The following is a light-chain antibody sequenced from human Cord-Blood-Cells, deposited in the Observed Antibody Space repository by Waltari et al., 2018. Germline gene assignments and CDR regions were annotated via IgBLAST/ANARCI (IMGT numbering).Light chain of an antibody. CDR1: QDISNY. CDR3: QQYDNRPPGFT. CDR2: DAS. Sequence: DIQMTQSPSSLSAFVGDRVNIPCQASQDISNYLNWYQQKPGKAPKLLIYDASNLETDVPSRFSGSGSGTDFTFTISSLQPEDIATYYCQQYDNRPPGFTFGPGTKVDIK. J-gene: IGKJ3*01. V-gene: IGKV1-33*01.